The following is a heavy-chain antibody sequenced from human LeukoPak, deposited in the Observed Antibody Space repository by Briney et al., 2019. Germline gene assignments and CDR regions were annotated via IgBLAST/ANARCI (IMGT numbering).Heavy chain of an antibody. J-gene: IGHJ6*03. D-gene: IGHD3-3*01. CDR3: ARVHYDFWSGYRPKNYYYMDV. CDR2: INPNSGGT. V-gene: IGHV1-2*02. CDR1: GYTFTGYY. Sequence: ASVKVSCKASGYTFTGYYMHWVRQAPGQGLEWMGWINPNSGGTNYAQKFQGRVTMTRDTSISTAYMKLSRLRSDDTAVYYCARVHYDFWSGYRPKNYYYMDVWGKGTTVTVSS.